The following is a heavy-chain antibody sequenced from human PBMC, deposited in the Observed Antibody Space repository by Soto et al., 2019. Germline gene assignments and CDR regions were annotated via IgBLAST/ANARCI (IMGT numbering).Heavy chain of an antibody. CDR3: ARQGYDFWSGYWAHFDY. J-gene: IGHJ4*02. D-gene: IGHD3-3*01. Sequence: SETLSLTCTVSGGSISSSSYYWGWIRQPPGKGLEWIGSIYYSGSTYYNPSLKSRVTISVDTSKNQYSLKLSSVTAADTAVYSCARQGYDFWSGYWAHFDYWGQGTLVTVSS. CDR2: IYYSGST. CDR1: GGSISSSSYY. V-gene: IGHV4-39*01.